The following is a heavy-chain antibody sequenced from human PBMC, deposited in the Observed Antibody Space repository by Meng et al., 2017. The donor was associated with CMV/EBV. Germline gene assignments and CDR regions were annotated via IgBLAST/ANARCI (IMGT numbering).Heavy chain of an antibody. CDR2: ISAYNGNT. CDR1: GYTFTSYG. D-gene: IGHD3-3*01. J-gene: IGHJ6*02. V-gene: IGHV1-18*01. Sequence: ASVKVSCKASGYTFTSYGIGWVRQAPGQGLEWMGWISAYNGNTNYVQKLQGRVTMTTDTSTSTAYMELRSLRSDDTAVYYCARMVLRFLEWLPTASVVSGMDVWGQGTTVTVSS. CDR3: ARMVLRFLEWLPTASVVSGMDV.